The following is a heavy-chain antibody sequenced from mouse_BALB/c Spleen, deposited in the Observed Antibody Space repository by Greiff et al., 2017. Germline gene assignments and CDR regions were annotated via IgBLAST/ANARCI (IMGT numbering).Heavy chain of an antibody. J-gene: IGHJ2*01. V-gene: IGHV2-4-1*01. Sequence: VKLQESGPGLVQPSQSLSITCTVSGFSLTSYGVHWVRQSPGKGLEWLGVIWSGGSTDYNAAFISRLSISKDNSKSQVFFKMNSLQADDTAIYYCARNWYYFDYWGQGTTLTVSS. CDR1: GFSLTSYG. CDR3: ARNWYYFDY. CDR2: IWSGGST.